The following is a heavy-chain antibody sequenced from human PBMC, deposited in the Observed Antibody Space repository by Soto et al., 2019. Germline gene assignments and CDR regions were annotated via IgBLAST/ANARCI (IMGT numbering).Heavy chain of an antibody. J-gene: IGHJ4*02. Sequence: LRLSCAASGFTFITYALSWVRQAPGKGLEWVSAISANGQGIYYADSVRGRFTISRDNSKDTIFLHMDSLRAEDTAVYYCAKDRNYPRDQFHYWGQGTLVTV. V-gene: IGHV3-23*01. CDR3: AKDRNYPRDQFHY. D-gene: IGHD1-7*01. CDR2: ISANGQGI. CDR1: GFTFITYA.